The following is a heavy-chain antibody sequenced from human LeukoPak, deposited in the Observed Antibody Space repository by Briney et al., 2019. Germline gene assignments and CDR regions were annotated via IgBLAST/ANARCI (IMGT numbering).Heavy chain of an antibody. CDR1: GGSISSVDYY. CDR3: ARRRNCSGGSCQLDY. D-gene: IGHD2-15*01. J-gene: IGHJ4*02. CDR2: IYYSGSA. Sequence: SETLSLTCTVSGGSISSVDYYWSWIRQPPGKGLEWIGSIYYSGSAYYNPSLKSRVTMSVDTSKNQFSLKLSSVTAADTAVYYCARRRNCSGGSCQLDYWGQGTLVTVSS. V-gene: IGHV4-39*01.